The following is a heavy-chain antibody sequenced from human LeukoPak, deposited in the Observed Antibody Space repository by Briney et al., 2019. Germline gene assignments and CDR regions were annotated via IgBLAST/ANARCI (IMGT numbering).Heavy chain of an antibody. CDR1: GFTFSSYS. V-gene: IGHV3-21*01. CDR3: AKDFSVYYYDSRVLDY. Sequence: KPGGSLRLSCAASGFTFSSYSMNWVRQAAGKGLEWVSSISSSSSYIHYADSVKGRFTISRDNAKNSLYLQMNSLRAEDTAVYYCAKDFSVYYYDSRVLDYWGQGTLVTVSS. D-gene: IGHD3-22*01. J-gene: IGHJ4*02. CDR2: ISSSSSYI.